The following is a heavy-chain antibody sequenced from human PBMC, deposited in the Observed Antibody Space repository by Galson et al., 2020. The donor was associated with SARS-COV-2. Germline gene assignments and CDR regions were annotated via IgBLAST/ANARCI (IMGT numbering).Heavy chain of an antibody. V-gene: IGHV1-2*04. CDR2: INPNSGGT. CDR1: GYTFTGYY. J-gene: IGHJ3*02. Sequence: ASVKVSCKASGYTFTGYYIHWVRQAPGQGLEWMGWINPNSGGTNYAQNFQDWVTMTRDTSISTAYMEMSRLRSDDTAVYYCARDNDHDAFDIWGQGTMVTVSS. D-gene: IGHD1-1*01. CDR3: ARDNDHDAFDI.